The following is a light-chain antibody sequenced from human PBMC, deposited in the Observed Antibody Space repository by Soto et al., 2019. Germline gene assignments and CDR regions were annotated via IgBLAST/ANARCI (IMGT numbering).Light chain of an antibody. CDR1: QSVSIN. Sequence: IVMAHSPATLSVSPGEIATLSFRASQSVSINLAWYQQKPGQAPRLLIYGASTRATGIPARFSGSGSGTDFTLTITRLEAEDFAMYYCQRYDSLRTFGQGTKVDIK. CDR2: GAS. J-gene: IGKJ1*01. V-gene: IGKV3-15*01. CDR3: QRYDSLRT.